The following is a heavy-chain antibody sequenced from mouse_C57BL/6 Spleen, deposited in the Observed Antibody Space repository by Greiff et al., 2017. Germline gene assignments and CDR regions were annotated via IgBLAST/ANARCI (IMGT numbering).Heavy chain of an antibody. J-gene: IGHJ2*01. Sequence: QLQESGPELVKPGASVQISCKASGYSFTDYNMNWVKQSNGKSLEWIGVINPNYGTTSYNQKFKGKATLTVDQSSSTAYMQLNSRTSEDSAVYYCASQLGRDYFDYWGQGTTLTVSS. CDR2: INPNYGTT. CDR1: GYSFTDYN. D-gene: IGHD4-1*02. V-gene: IGHV1-39*01. CDR3: ASQLGRDYFDY.